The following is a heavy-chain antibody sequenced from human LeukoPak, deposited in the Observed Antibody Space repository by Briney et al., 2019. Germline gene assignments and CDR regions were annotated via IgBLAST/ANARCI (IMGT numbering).Heavy chain of an antibody. D-gene: IGHD2-15*01. CDR2: IYYSGST. J-gene: IGHJ6*02. CDR1: GGSLSSYY. Sequence: SETLSLTCTVSGGSLSSYYWSWIRQPPGKGLEWNGYIYYSGSTNYNPSLKSRVTISVDTSKNQFSLKLSSVTAADTAVYYCARGGYCSGGSCHSPYYYYGMDVWGQGTTVTVSS. V-gene: IGHV4-59*12. CDR3: ARGGYCSGGSCHSPYYYYGMDV.